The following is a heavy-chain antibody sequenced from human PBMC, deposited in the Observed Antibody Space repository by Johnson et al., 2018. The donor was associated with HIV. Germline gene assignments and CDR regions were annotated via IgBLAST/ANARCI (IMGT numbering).Heavy chain of an antibody. CDR1: GFTFSDYY. D-gene: IGHD2-2*01. J-gene: IGHJ3*02. Sequence: QVQLVESGGGLVKPGGSLRLSCAASGFTFSDYYMSWIRQAPGTGLVWVSYISSSGSTIYYADSGKGRFTISRDNAKKSLYLQMKSLRAEDTAVYYCARPSHASAWAFDIWGQGTMVTVSS. CDR3: ARPSHASAWAFDI. CDR2: ISSSGSTI. V-gene: IGHV3-11*04.